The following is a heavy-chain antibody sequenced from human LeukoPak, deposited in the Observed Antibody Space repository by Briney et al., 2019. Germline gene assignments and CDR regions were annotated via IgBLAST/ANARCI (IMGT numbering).Heavy chain of an antibody. CDR1: GFTFISYG. Sequence: GRSLRLSCAAFGFTFISYGMHWVRQSPGKWLEWVAVISYDGSNKYYADSVKGRFTISRDNSKNTLYLQMNSLRAEDTAVYYYAKDFAPGSVVVPAAKHIYHYYSMDVWGQGTTVTVSS. CDR2: ISYDGSNK. V-gene: IGHV3-30*18. CDR3: AKDFAPGSVVVPAAKHIYHYYSMDV. D-gene: IGHD2-2*01. J-gene: IGHJ6*02.